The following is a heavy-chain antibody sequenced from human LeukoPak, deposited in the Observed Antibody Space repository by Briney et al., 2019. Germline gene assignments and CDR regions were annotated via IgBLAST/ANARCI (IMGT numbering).Heavy chain of an antibody. Sequence: GGSLRLSCAASGFTFSSHWMNWVRQAPGKGLEWVASIKEEGSEKYYVESAKGRFTISRDNAKNSLYLQMNSLRVEDTAVYYCAKFWYYDILTGYYPHAFDIWGQGTMVTVSS. D-gene: IGHD3-9*01. CDR2: IKEEGSEK. CDR3: AKFWYYDILTGYYPHAFDI. J-gene: IGHJ3*02. CDR1: GFTFSSHW. V-gene: IGHV3-7*01.